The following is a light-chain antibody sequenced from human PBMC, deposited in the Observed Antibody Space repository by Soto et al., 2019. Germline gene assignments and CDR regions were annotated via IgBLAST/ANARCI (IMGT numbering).Light chain of an antibody. CDR3: QAWDSNTAYV. Sequence: SYELTQPPSVSVSPGQTASITCSGDKLGHKYACWYQQKPGQSPVLVVYQDTKRPSGIPERFSGSNSGNTATLTISGTQAVDEADYYCQAWDSNTAYVFGTGTK. CDR2: QDT. CDR1: KLGHKY. J-gene: IGLJ1*01. V-gene: IGLV3-1*01.